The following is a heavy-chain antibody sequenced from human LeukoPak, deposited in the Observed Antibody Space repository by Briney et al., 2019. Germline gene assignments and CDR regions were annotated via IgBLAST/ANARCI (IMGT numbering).Heavy chain of an antibody. V-gene: IGHV3-11*01. J-gene: IGHJ3*02. CDR1: GFTFSDHY. D-gene: IGHD1-26*01. Sequence: GGSLRLSCAVPGFTFSDHYMSWIRQGPGKGLEWVSYISGSSSGIYSADSVRGRFTISRGNAKNSLYLQMKSLSAEGMAVYYCARGLRGATNSFDIWGQGTMVTVSS. CDR3: ARGLRGATNSFDI. CDR2: ISGSSSGI.